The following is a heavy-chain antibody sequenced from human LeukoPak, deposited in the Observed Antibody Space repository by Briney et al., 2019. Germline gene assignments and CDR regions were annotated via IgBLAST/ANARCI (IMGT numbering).Heavy chain of an antibody. CDR1: GGAFSSYA. V-gene: IGHV1-69*13. Sequence: ASVKVSCKASGGAFSSYAISWVRQAPGQGLEWMGGIIPIFGTANYAQKFQGRVTITADESTSTAYMELSSLRSEDTAVYYCARGGRDDFAAQFDPWGQGTLVTVSS. J-gene: IGHJ5*02. CDR3: ARGGRDDFAAQFDP. D-gene: IGHD3/OR15-3a*01. CDR2: IIPIFGTA.